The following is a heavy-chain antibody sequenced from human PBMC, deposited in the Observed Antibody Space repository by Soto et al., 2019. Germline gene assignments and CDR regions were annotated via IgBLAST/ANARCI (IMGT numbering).Heavy chain of an antibody. CDR2: ISYDGSNK. D-gene: IGHD4-4*01. CDR1: GFTFSSAG. Sequence: GGSLRLSCAASGFTFSSAGMHWVRQAPGKGLEWVAVISYDGSNKYYADSVKGRFTISRDNSKNTLYLQMNSLRAEDTAVYYCAKDQVRVATVTTPGNYYYYGMDVWGQGTTVTVSS. CDR3: AKDQVRVATVTTPGNYYYYGMDV. J-gene: IGHJ6*02. V-gene: IGHV3-30*18.